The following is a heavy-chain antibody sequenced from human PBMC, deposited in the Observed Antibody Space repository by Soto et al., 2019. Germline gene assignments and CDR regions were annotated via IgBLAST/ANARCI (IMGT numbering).Heavy chain of an antibody. D-gene: IGHD2-15*01. J-gene: IGHJ6*02. CDR1: GFTFSSYG. CDR3: AKPIRGWYYYGMDV. Sequence: QVQLVESGGGVVQPGRSLRLSCAASGFTFSSYGMHRVRQAPGKGLEWVAVISYDGSNKYYADSVKGRFTISRDNSKNTLYLQMNSLRAEDTAVYYCAKPIRGWYYYGMDVWGQGTTVTVSS. V-gene: IGHV3-30*18. CDR2: ISYDGSNK.